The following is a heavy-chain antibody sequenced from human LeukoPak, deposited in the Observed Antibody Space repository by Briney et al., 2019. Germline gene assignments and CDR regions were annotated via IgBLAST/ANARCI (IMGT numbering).Heavy chain of an antibody. J-gene: IGHJ6*02. V-gene: IGHV1-18*04. D-gene: IGHD3-10*01. CDR3: AREQLLWFGESSYGMDV. Sequence: ASVKVSCKASGYTFTGYYMHWVRQAPGQGLEWMGWISAYNGNTNYAQKLQGRVTMTTDTSTSTAYMELRSLRSDDTAVYCCAREQLLWFGESSYGMDVWGQGTTVTVSS. CDR2: ISAYNGNT. CDR1: GYTFTGYY.